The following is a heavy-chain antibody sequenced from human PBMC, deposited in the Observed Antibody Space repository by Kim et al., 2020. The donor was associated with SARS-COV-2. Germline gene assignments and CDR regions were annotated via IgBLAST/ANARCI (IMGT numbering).Heavy chain of an antibody. D-gene: IGHD3-9*01. Sequence: GVSLRLSCAASGFTFDDYAMHWVRQAPGKGLEWVSGISWNSGSIGYADSVKGRFTISRDNAKNSLYLQMNSLRAEDTALYYCAKASLRILTGYYSLFDP. CDR3: AKASLRILTGYYSLFDP. CDR1: GFTFDDYA. V-gene: IGHV3-9*01. J-gene: IGHJ5*02. CDR2: ISWNSGSI.